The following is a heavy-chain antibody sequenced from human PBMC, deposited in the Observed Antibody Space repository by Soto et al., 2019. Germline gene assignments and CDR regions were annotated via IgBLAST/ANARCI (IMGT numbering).Heavy chain of an antibody. CDR1: GGTFSSYA. CDR3: ARDSQTTIHDAFDI. Sequence: EASVKVSCKASGGTFSSYAISWVRQAPGQGLEWMGGIIPIFGTANYAQKFQGRVTITADESTSTAYMELRSLRSDDTAVYYCARDSQTTIHDAFDIWGQGTMVTVSS. CDR2: IIPIFGTA. J-gene: IGHJ3*02. D-gene: IGHD4-17*01. V-gene: IGHV1-69*13.